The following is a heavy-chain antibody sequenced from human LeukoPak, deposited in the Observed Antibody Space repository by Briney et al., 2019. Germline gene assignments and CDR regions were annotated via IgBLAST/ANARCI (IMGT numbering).Heavy chain of an antibody. V-gene: IGHV3-21*01. CDR1: GFTFSSYS. CDR3: ARSKSNSYGSYYFDY. D-gene: IGHD5-18*01. Sequence: GGSLRLSCAASGFTFSSYSMNWVRQAPGKGLEWVSSISSSSYIYYADSVKGRFTISRDNAKNSLYLQMNSLRAEDTAVYYCARSKSNSYGSYYFDYWGQGTLVTVSS. J-gene: IGHJ4*02. CDR2: ISSSSYI.